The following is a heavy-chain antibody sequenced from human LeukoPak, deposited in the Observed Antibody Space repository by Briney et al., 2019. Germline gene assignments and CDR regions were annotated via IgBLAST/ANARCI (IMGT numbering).Heavy chain of an antibody. Sequence: SETLSLTCTVSGGSISSSSYYWGWIRQPPGKGLEWIGSIYYSGSTYYKPSLKSRVTISVDTSKNQFSLKLSSVTAADTAVYYCARQIRGGYRSGCYDYWGQGTLVTVSS. CDR3: ARQIRGGYRSGCYDY. CDR1: GGSISSSSYY. CDR2: IYYSGST. V-gene: IGHV4-39*01. J-gene: IGHJ4*02. D-gene: IGHD6-19*01.